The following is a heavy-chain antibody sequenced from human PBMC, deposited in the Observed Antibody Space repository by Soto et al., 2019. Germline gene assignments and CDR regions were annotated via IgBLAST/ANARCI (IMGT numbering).Heavy chain of an antibody. J-gene: IGHJ4*02. CDR3: ARVRVNDYGDLQAFEY. V-gene: IGHV1-69*13. Sequence: SVKVSCKASGGTFSSYAISWVRQAPGQVLEGMGGISPIFGTANYAQKFQGRVTITADECTSTAYMELRSLRSEDTAVYYCARVRVNDYGDLQAFEYWGQGTMLTVSS. CDR1: GGTFSSYA. CDR2: ISPIFGTA. D-gene: IGHD4-17*01.